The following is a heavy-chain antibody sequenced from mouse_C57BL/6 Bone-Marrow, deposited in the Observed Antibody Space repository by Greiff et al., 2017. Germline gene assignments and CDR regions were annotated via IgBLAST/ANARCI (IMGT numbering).Heavy chain of an antibody. CDR2: IDPETGGT. D-gene: IGHD2-4*01. Sequence: VQLQQSGAELVRPGASVTLSCKASGYTFTDYEMHWVKQTPVHGLEWIGAIDPETGGTAYNQKFKGKAILTADKSSSTAYMELRNLTSEDSAVYYCARGGYDYDPFYWGQGTTLTVSS. V-gene: IGHV1-15*01. J-gene: IGHJ2*01. CDR3: ARGGYDYDPFY. CDR1: GYTFTDYE.